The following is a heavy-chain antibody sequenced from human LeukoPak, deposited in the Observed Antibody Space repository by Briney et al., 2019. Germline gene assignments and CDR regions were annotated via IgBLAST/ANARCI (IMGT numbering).Heavy chain of an antibody. CDR3: ARNRQWLLADY. Sequence: GGSLRLSCAASGFTFSNYWLSWVRQAPGKGLEWVANTKQDETEKHYADSVKGRFTISRDNAQNSLYLQMNSLRAEDTAVYFCARNRQWLLADYWGQGTVVTVSS. J-gene: IGHJ4*02. D-gene: IGHD3-22*01. CDR2: TKQDETEK. CDR1: GFTFSNYW. V-gene: IGHV3-7*04.